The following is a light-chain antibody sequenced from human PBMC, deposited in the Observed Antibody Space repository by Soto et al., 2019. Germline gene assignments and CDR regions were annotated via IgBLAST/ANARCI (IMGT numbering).Light chain of an antibody. V-gene: IGKV3-20*01. J-gene: IGKJ1*01. CDR2: GAS. Sequence: EIVMTQSPATLSVSPGERSTLSFMASQSVSSHLAWYQPKPGQAPRLLIYGASSRATGIPDRFSGTGSETDFTLTINRLEPKDFAVYYCQQYENSPITFGQGTKVDIK. CDR1: QSVSSH. CDR3: QQYENSPIT.